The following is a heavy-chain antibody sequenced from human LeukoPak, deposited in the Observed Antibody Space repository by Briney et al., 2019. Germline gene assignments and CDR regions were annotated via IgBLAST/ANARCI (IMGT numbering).Heavy chain of an antibody. Sequence: SETLSLTCTVSGDSISSYYWSWIRQPPGKGLEWIGYIYYTGSVNYNPSLKSRVTISVDTSKNQFSLELTSVTAADTAVYYCARAAAAAFEIWGTGQWSPSLQ. CDR3: ARAAAAAFEI. CDR2: IYYTGSV. V-gene: IGHV4-59*01. CDR1: GDSISSYY. J-gene: IGHJ3*02. D-gene: IGHD6-13*01.